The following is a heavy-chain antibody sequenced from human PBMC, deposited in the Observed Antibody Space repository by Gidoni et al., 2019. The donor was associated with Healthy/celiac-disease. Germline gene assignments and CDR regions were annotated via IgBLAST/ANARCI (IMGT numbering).Heavy chain of an antibody. CDR1: GYTFTSYA. D-gene: IGHD2-2*01. J-gene: IGHJ4*02. Sequence: QVQLVQSGAEVKKPGASVKVSCKAYGYTFTSYAMHWVRQAPGQRLEWMGWINAGNGNTKYSQKFQGRVTITRDTSASTAYMELSSLRSEDTAVYYCARDQEVPAATPDYWGQGTLVTVSS. CDR3: ARDQEVPAATPDY. V-gene: IGHV1-3*01. CDR2: INAGNGNT.